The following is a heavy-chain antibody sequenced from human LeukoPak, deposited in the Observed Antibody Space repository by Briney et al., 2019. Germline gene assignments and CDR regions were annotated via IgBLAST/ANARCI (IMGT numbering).Heavy chain of an antibody. CDR2: ISSSSSYI. J-gene: IGHJ4*02. Sequence: PGGSLRLSCAASGFTFSSYSMNWVRLAPGKGLEWVSSISSSSSYIYYADSVKGRFTISRDNAKNSLYLQMNSLRAEDTAVYYCATGVPANDDYWGQGTLVTVSS. CDR1: GFTFSSYS. D-gene: IGHD2-2*01. CDR3: ATGVPANDDY. V-gene: IGHV3-21*01.